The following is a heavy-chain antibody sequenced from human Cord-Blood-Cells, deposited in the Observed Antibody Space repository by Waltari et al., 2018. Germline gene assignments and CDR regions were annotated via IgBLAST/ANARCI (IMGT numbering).Heavy chain of an antibody. Sequence: QVQLQQWGAGLLKPSETLSLTCAVSGGSFSGYYWSWIRQPPGKGLEWIGEINHSGSTNYNPSLKSRVTISVDTSKNQFSLKLSSVTAADTAVYYCARGRDSSGYYDYWGQGTLVTVSS. CDR3: ARGRDSSGYYDY. CDR1: GGSFSGYY. V-gene: IGHV4-34*01. CDR2: INHSGST. D-gene: IGHD3-22*01. J-gene: IGHJ4*02.